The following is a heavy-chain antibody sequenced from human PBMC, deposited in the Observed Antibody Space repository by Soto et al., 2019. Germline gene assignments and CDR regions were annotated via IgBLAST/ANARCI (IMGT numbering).Heavy chain of an antibody. V-gene: IGHV4-34*01. Sequence: PSETLALACAVYGGSFSCYYWTWIRQPPGKGLGWIAEITHSGSTNYNPSLKSRLTISVDTSKNQFSLRMTSVTAADTALYYCATGSQDIIVEPCPLWFDPGGEGTLVTDSS. D-gene: IGHD2-15*01. J-gene: IGHJ5*02. CDR2: ITHSGST. CDR3: ATGSQDIIVEPCPLWFDP. CDR1: GGSFSCYY.